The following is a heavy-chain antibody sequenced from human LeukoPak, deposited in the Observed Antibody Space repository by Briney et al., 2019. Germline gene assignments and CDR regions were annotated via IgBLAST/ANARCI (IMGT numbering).Heavy chain of an antibody. CDR1: GGSFSGYY. Sequence: PSETLSLTCAVYGGSFSGYYWSWIRQPPGKGLEWIGEINHSGSTNYNPSLKSRVTISVDTSKNQFSLKLSSVTAADTAVYYCAKDRGSYRAEYFQHWGQGTLVTVSS. D-gene: IGHD1-26*01. J-gene: IGHJ1*01. CDR3: AKDRGSYRAEYFQH. CDR2: INHSGST. V-gene: IGHV4-34*01.